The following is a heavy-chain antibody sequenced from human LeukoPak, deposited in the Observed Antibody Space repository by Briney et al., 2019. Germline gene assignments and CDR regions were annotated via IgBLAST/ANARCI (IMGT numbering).Heavy chain of an antibody. J-gene: IGHJ6*04. D-gene: IGHD6-13*01. CDR3: AKDEYSSSWYYYYYGMDV. V-gene: IGHV3-30*18. CDR2: ISYDGSNK. Sequence: GGSLRLSCAASGFTFSSYGMHWVRQAPGKGLEWVAVISYDGSNKYYADSVKGRFTISRDNSKNTLYLQMNSLRAEDTAAYYCAKDEYSSSWYYYYYGMDVWGKGTTVTVSS. CDR1: GFTFSSYG.